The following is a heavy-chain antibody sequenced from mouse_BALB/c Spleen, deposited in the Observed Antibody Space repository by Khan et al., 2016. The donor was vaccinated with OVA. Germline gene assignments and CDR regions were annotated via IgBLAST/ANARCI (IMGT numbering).Heavy chain of an antibody. CDR3: TRGGYGSFAY. Sequence: VQLQQPGTVLARPGASVKMSCKASGYSFTSFWMHWVKQRPGQGLEWIGGIFPGNSDTSYNQKFKGKAKLPAVTSASTAYLELSSLTNEDSAVYYCTRGGYGSFAYWGQGTLVTVSA. CDR1: GYSFTSFW. V-gene: IGHV1-5*01. CDR2: IFPGNSDT. J-gene: IGHJ3*01. D-gene: IGHD1-2*01.